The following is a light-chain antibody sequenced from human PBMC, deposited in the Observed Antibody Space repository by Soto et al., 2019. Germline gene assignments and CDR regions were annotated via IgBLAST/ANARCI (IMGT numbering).Light chain of an antibody. CDR3: QQRSDWPST. CDR1: QSVSSY. Sequence: EIVLTQSPATLSLSPGERATLSCRASQSVSSYLAWYQQKPGQAPRLLIYDASNRATGIPARFSGSGSGTDFTLPISRLEPDDFSVYYCQQRSDWPSTFGGGTKVQIK. CDR2: DAS. V-gene: IGKV3-11*01. J-gene: IGKJ4*01.